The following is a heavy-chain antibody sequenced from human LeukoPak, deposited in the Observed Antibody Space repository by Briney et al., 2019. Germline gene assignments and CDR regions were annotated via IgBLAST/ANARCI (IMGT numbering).Heavy chain of an antibody. D-gene: IGHD4-23*01. CDR1: GFTVSTNY. CDR3: ATVRAAYGGTYYFDY. V-gene: IGHV3-66*01. Sequence: GGSLRFSCAASGFTVSTNYMTWVRQAPGKGLECVSVLYSGGSTYYAASVKGRITISRDTSKNALDLEMNSLRAEDTAVYYCATVRAAYGGTYYFDYWGQGTLVTVS. CDR2: LYSGGST. J-gene: IGHJ4*02.